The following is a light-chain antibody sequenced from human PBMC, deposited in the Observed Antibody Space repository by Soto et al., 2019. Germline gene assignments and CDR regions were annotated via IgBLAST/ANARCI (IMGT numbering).Light chain of an antibody. CDR3: QQSQSTPYT. V-gene: IGKV1-39*01. Sequence: DIQMTQSPSSLSASVGDRVTITCRASQSISSYLNWYQQKPGKAPKLLIFAASNLQSGVPSKFSGSGSGTDFTLTITSLQPEDFATYYCQQSQSTPYTFGQGTNLEIK. CDR1: QSISSY. J-gene: IGKJ2*01. CDR2: AAS.